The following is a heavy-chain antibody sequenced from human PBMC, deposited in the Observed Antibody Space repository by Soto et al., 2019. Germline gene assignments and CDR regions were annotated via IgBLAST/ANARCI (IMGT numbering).Heavy chain of an antibody. CDR1: GFTFSSYA. D-gene: IGHD6-13*01. J-gene: IGHJ4*02. CDR3: ASSTGSWYEGSFEY. Sequence: EVQLLESRGGLVQPGGSLRLSCAASGFTFSSYAMSWVRQAPGKGLEWVSAISGSGGSTYYTDSVKGRFTISRDNSKNTLYLQMKSLRAEDTAVYYCASSTGSWYEGSFEYWGQGTLVTVSS. V-gene: IGHV3-23*01. CDR2: ISGSGGST.